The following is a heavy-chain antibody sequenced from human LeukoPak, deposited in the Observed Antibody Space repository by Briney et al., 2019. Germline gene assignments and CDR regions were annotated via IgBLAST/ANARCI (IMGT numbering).Heavy chain of an antibody. CDR2: INIGGTNT. CDR1: GFSFSDYY. V-gene: IGHV3-11*01. Sequence: GGSLRLSCAASGFSFSDYYMSWIRQAPGKGLEWLSYINIGGTNTHYADSVKGRFTISRDNAKKSLYLELTNLRAEDTAVYYCATDGAGFGTWGQGVLVTVSS. J-gene: IGHJ5*02. CDR3: ATDGAGFGT.